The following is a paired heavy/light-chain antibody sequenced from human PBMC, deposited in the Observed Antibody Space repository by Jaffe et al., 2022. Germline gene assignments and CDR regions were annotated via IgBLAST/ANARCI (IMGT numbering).Heavy chain of an antibody. Sequence: QMQLVQSGPEVKKPGTSVKVSCKASGFTFTSSAMQWVRQARGQRLEWIGWIVVGSGNTNYAQKFQERVTITRDMSTSTAYMELSSLRSEDTAVYYCAAARHNYDILTGYQVAFDIWGQGTMVTVSS. CDR1: GFTFTSSA. CDR2: IVVGSGNT. D-gene: IGHD3-9*01. V-gene: IGHV1-58*02. CDR3: AAARHNYDILTGYQVAFDI. J-gene: IGHJ3*02.
Light chain of an antibody. Sequence: EIVLTQSPGTLSLSPGERATLSCRASQSVSSSYLAWYQQKPGQAPRLLIYGASSRATGIPDRFSGSGSGTDFTLTISRLEPEDFAVYYCQQYGSSPRALTFGGGTKVEIK. CDR1: QSVSSSY. CDR3: QQYGSSPRALT. CDR2: GAS. J-gene: IGKJ4*01. V-gene: IGKV3-20*01.